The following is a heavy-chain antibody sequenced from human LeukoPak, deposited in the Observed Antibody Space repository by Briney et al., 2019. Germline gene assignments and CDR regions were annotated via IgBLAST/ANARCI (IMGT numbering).Heavy chain of an antibody. V-gene: IGHV4-61*02. CDR3: ATGIAVAGTFDY. CDR1: GGSISSSSYY. J-gene: IGHJ4*02. Sequence: PSETLSLTCTVSGGSISSSSYYWSWIRQPAGKGLEWIGRIYTSGSTNYNPSLKSRVTISVDTSKNQFSLKLSSVTAADTAVYYCATGIAVAGTFDYWGQGTLVTVSS. CDR2: IYTSGST. D-gene: IGHD6-19*01.